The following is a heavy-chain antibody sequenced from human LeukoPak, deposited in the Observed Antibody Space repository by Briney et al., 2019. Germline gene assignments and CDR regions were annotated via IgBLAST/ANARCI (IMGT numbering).Heavy chain of an antibody. CDR1: GFTFSSYS. J-gene: IGHJ3*02. Sequence: GGSLRLSCAASGFTFSSYSMNWVRQAPGKGLEWVSSISSSSSYIYYADSVKGRFTIPRDNAKNSLYLQMKSLRAEDTAVYYCARDLVVPAAMDAFDIWGQGTMVTVSS. CDR2: ISSSSSYI. CDR3: ARDLVVPAAMDAFDI. D-gene: IGHD2-2*01. V-gene: IGHV3-21*01.